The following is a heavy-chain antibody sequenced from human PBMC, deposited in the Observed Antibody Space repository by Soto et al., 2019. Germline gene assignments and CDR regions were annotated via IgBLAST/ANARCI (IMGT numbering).Heavy chain of an antibody. Sequence: PSETLSLTCFVSGGSISNNNWWTWVRQPPGKGLEWIGEIYHSGSTNYNPSLKSRATISVDKSKNQFSLRLNSVTAADTAVYYCARYSSGSSDPRLDYWGKGTQVTVSS. CDR2: IYHSGST. D-gene: IGHD6-19*01. J-gene: IGHJ4*02. CDR1: GGSISNNNW. CDR3: ARYSSGSSDPRLDY. V-gene: IGHV4-4*02.